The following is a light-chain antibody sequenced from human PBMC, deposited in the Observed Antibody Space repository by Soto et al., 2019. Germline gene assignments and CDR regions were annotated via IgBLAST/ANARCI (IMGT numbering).Light chain of an antibody. Sequence: QSALTQPASVSGSPGQSITISCTGTSSDVGGYNYVSWYQQHPGKAPKLMIYEVSTRPSGVSNRFSGSKSGNTASLTISGLQAEDEADYYCSSYTSSSIDHVFGTGTKLTVL. J-gene: IGLJ1*01. CDR3: SSYTSSSIDHV. V-gene: IGLV2-14*01. CDR2: EVS. CDR1: SSDVGGYNY.